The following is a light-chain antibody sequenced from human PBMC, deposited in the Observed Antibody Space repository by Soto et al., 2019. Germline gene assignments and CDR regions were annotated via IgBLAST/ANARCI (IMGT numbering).Light chain of an antibody. Sequence: DIQMTQSPSSLSASVLDRVTITCRASQSINIYLNWYQQKPGKAPNLLIYDASNLEIGVPSRFSGSGSGTHFTFTISSLQTEDIGTYYCQQYDILPITFGRGTRLEIK. V-gene: IGKV1-33*01. CDR3: QQYDILPIT. CDR2: DAS. CDR1: QSINIY. J-gene: IGKJ5*01.